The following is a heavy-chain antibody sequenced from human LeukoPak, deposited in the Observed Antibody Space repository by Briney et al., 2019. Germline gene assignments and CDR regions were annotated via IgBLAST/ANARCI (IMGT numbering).Heavy chain of an antibody. CDR2: IYYSGST. Sequence: SETLSLTCTVSGGSISSSSYYWGWIRQPPGKGLEWIGSIYYSGSTYYNPSLKSRVTISVDTSKNQFSLKLSSVTAADTAVYYCARPDCSGGSCYGGWFDPWGQGTLVTVSS. CDR1: GGSISSSSYY. J-gene: IGHJ5*02. V-gene: IGHV4-39*01. CDR3: ARPDCSGGSCYGGWFDP. D-gene: IGHD2-15*01.